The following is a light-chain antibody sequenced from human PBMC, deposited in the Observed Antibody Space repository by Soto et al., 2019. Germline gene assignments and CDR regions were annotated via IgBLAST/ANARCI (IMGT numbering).Light chain of an antibody. J-gene: IGKJ1*01. CDR3: QQYNSYSRT. Sequence: DIQLTQSPSTLSASVGDRATITCRASQNVNRWLAWYQQKAGKAPKLLIYTASSLQSGVPSRFSGSGSGTEFTLTISGLQPDDFATYYCQQYNSYSRTFGQGTRVEIK. V-gene: IGKV1-5*03. CDR2: TAS. CDR1: QNVNRW.